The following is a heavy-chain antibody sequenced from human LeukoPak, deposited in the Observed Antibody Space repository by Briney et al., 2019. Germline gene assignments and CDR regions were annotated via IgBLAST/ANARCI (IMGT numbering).Heavy chain of an antibody. CDR2: ISNSGDSL. CDR1: GFVFRSYA. CDR3: AKGDYGGSYWYLDV. V-gene: IGHV3-23*01. D-gene: IGHD4/OR15-4a*01. J-gene: IGHJ2*01. Sequence: GGPLRLSCAASGFVFRSYALSWVRQAPGKGLEWVSGISNSGDSLHYADSVRGRFTISRDNSENTVYMEMHSLGVEDTAIYYCAKGDYGGSYWYLDVWGRGTLVTVSS.